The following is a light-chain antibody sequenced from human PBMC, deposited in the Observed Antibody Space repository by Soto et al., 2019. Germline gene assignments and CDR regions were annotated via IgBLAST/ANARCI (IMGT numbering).Light chain of an antibody. CDR2: AAS. Sequence: DIQMTQSPSSLSASVGDRVTITCRASQSISSYLNWYQQKPGKAPKLLIYAASSLQSGVPSRFSGSGSGTDCTLTMSSLQPEDFATYYGQQSYSTPYTFGQGTKLEIK. CDR1: QSISSY. CDR3: QQSYSTPYT. V-gene: IGKV1-39*01. J-gene: IGKJ2*01.